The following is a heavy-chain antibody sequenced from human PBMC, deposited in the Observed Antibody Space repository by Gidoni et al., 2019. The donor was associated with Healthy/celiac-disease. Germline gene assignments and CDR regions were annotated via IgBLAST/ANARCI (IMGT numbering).Heavy chain of an antibody. CDR2: IKQDGSEK. V-gene: IGHV3-7*03. D-gene: IGHD1-26*01. Sequence: SCAASGFTFSSYWMSWVRQAPGKGLEWVANIKQDGSEKYYVDSVKGRFTISRDNAKNSLYLQMNSLRAEDTAVYYCARGSVGAPRRDIWGQGTMVTVSS. CDR1: GFTFSSYW. CDR3: ARGSVGAPRRDI. J-gene: IGHJ3*02.